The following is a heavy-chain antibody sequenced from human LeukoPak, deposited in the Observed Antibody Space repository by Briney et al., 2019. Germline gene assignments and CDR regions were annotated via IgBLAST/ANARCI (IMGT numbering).Heavy chain of an antibody. CDR3: ARASTTVPNLLDY. CDR2: ISDSGGST. CDR1: GFTFTNYA. Sequence: GGSLRLSCTASGFTFTNYAMSWVRQAPGKGLGWVSAISDSGGSTYYADSVKGRFTISRDNSKNTLYLQTSSLGVDDTAVYYCARASTTVPNLLDYWGQGALVSVSS. V-gene: IGHV3-23*01. D-gene: IGHD4-17*01. J-gene: IGHJ4*02.